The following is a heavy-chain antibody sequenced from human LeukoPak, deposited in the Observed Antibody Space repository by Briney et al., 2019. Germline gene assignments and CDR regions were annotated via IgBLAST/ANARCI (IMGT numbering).Heavy chain of an antibody. CDR3: ARQSMVRGVPDY. CDR1: GYSFNNYW. V-gene: IGHV5-51*01. D-gene: IGHD3-10*01. J-gene: IGHJ4*02. CDR2: IYPGDSDT. Sequence: GESLKISCKASGYSFNNYWIGWVRQMPGKGLEWMGIIYPGDSDTRYSPSFQGQVTISADKSISTAYLQWRSLRASDTAMYYCARQSMVRGVPDYWGQGTLVTVSS.